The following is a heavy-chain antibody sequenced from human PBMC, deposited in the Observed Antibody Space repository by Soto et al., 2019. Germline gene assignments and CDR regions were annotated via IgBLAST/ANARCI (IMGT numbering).Heavy chain of an antibody. CDR3: AKDFSSGSGSYVDAFDI. D-gene: IGHD3-10*01. Sequence: GGYLRLSCAASGFTFDDYAMQWVRQTPGKGLEWVSGISWNSGSIGYADSVKGRFTISRDNAKNSLYLQMNSLRAEDTALYYCAKDFSSGSGSYVDAFDIWGQWTMVTFSS. J-gene: IGHJ3*02. V-gene: IGHV3-9*01. CDR2: ISWNSGSI. CDR1: GFTFDDYA.